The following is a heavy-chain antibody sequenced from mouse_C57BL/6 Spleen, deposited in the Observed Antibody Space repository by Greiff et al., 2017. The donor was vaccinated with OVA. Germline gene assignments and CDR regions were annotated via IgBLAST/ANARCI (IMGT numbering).Heavy chain of an antibody. V-gene: IGHV1-53*01. CDR2: INPSNGGT. J-gene: IGHJ1*03. D-gene: IGHD1-1*01. Sequence: QVQLQQPGTELVKPGASVKLSCKASGYTFTSYWMHWVKQRPGQGLEWIGNINPSNGGTNYNEKFKSKATLTVDKSSSTAYMQLSSLTSEDSAVYYCARAGHYPLDGSSYGYFDVWGTGTTVTVSS. CDR1: GYTFTSYW. CDR3: ARAGHYPLDGSSYGYFDV.